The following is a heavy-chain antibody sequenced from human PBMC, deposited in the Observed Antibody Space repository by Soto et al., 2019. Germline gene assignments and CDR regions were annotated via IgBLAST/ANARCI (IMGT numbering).Heavy chain of an antibody. CDR3: ARDRYPPGYDSSGSNWCDP. V-gene: IGHV4-59*01. D-gene: IGHD3-22*01. CDR2: IYYSGST. Sequence: SETLSLTRTVSGGSISSYYWSWIRQPPGKGLEWIGYIYYSGSTNYNPSLKSRVTISVDTSTSQFSLKLSSVTAADTAVYYCARDRYPPGYDSSGSNWCDPWGQGTLVT. CDR1: GGSISSYY. J-gene: IGHJ5*02.